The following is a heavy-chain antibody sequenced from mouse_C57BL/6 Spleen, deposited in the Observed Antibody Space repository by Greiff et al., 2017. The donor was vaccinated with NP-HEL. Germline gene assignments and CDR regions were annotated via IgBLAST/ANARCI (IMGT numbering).Heavy chain of an antibody. CDR1: GFTFSSYA. D-gene: IGHD1-1*01. CDR3: ARERITTVVDYFDY. V-gene: IGHV5-4*01. J-gene: IGHJ2*01. CDR2: ISDGGSYT. Sequence: DVMLVESGGGLVKPGGSLKLSCAASGFTFSSYAMSWVRQTPDKRLEWVATISDGGSYTYYPDNVKGRFTISRDNAKNNLYMQMSHLKSEDTAMYYCARERITTVVDYFDYGGKGTTLTVSS.